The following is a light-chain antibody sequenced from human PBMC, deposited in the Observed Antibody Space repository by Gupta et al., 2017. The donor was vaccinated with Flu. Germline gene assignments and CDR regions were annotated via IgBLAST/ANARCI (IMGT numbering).Light chain of an antibody. J-gene: IGKJ2*01. CDR3: QQRSNWPSYT. V-gene: IGKV3-11*01. Sequence: ERATLACRASQSVSSYIAWYQQKPGQAPRLLIYDASNRATGIPARFSGSGSGTDFTLTISSLEPEDFAVYYCQQRSNWPSYTFGQRTKLEIK. CDR2: DAS. CDR1: QSVSSY.